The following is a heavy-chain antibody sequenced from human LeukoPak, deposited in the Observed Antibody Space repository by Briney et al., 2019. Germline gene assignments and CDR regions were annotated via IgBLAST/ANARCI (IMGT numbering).Heavy chain of an antibody. V-gene: IGHV1-69*10. J-gene: IGHJ4*02. CDR1: GGTFSSYA. CDR2: IA. Sequence: SVKVSCKASGGTFSSYAISWVRQAPGQGLEWMGGIANYAQKFQGRVTMTTDTSTSTAYMELRSLRSDDTAVFYCARESQIRYYYDRSGYYYGALDYWGQGSLVTVSS. CDR3: ARESQIRYYYDRSGYYYGALDY. D-gene: IGHD3-22*01.